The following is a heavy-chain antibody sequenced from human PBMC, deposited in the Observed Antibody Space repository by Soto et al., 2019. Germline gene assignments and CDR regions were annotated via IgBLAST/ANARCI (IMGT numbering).Heavy chain of an antibody. CDR2: INPSGGST. Sequence: ASVKVSCKASGYTFTSYYMHWVRQAPGQGLEWMGIINPSGGSTSYAQKFQGRVTMTRDTSTSTVYMELSSLRSEDTAVYYCAREAAADYYYYYGMDVWGQGTTVTVSS. D-gene: IGHD6-13*01. V-gene: IGHV1-46*01. J-gene: IGHJ6*02. CDR1: GYTFTSYY. CDR3: AREAAADYYYYYGMDV.